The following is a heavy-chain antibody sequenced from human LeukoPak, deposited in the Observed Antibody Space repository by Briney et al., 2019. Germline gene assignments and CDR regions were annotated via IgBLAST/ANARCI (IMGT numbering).Heavy chain of an antibody. CDR3: TTQTTVTTDY. Sequence: GGSLRVSCAAPGFTFSNAWMRWVRQAPGEGLEWVGRIKSKTDGGTSDYAAPVKGRFTISRDDSKNTLYLQMNSLKTEDTAVYYCTTQTTVTTDYWGQGTLVTVSS. CDR1: GFTFSNAW. D-gene: IGHD4-17*01. J-gene: IGHJ4*02. CDR2: IKSKTDGGTS. V-gene: IGHV3-15*01.